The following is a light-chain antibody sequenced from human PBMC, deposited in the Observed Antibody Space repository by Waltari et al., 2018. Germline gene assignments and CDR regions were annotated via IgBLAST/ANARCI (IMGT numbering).Light chain of an antibody. Sequence: EFVLTQSPGTLSLSPGETATLSCRASTTAAGNYLSWYQQKPGQAPRLLMYKTSNRATGIPDRFIGSGSGTDFTLTISRLEPEDSAVYYCHQYGVTPLFTFGPGTKVDIK. CDR2: KTS. J-gene: IGKJ3*01. V-gene: IGKV3-20*01. CDR3: HQYGVTPLFT. CDR1: TTAAGNY.